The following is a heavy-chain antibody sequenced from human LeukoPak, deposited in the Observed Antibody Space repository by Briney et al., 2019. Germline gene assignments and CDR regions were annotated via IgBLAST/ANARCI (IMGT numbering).Heavy chain of an antibody. CDR2: IYTSGST. Sequence: SETLSLTCTVSGGSISSYYWCWIRQPAGKGLEWIGRIYTSGSTNYNPSLKSRVTMSVDTSKNQFSLKLSSVTAADTAVYYCARDQGGTEDYDFWSGYSDWFDPWGQGTLVTVSS. CDR3: ARDQGGTEDYDFWSGYSDWFDP. J-gene: IGHJ5*02. D-gene: IGHD3-3*01. V-gene: IGHV4-4*07. CDR1: GGSISSYY.